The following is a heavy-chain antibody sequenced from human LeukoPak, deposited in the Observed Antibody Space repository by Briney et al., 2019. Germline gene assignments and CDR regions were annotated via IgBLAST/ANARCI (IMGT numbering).Heavy chain of an antibody. Sequence: GESLKISCKGSGYTLTSYWIGWVRQMPGKGLDWMGIIHPGDSDTRYSPSLQGQVTISVDKSVSTAYLQWSSLEASDSGMYYCARSVVVNAKYWYFDLWGRGTQVTVSS. CDR3: ARSVVVNAKYWYFDL. V-gene: IGHV5-51*01. CDR1: GYTLTSYW. J-gene: IGHJ2*01. CDR2: IHPGDSDT. D-gene: IGHD2-21*01.